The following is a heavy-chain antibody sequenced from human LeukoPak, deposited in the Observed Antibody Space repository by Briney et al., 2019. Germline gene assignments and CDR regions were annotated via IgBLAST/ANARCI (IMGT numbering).Heavy chain of an antibody. V-gene: IGHV3-7*01. CDR2: IKQDGSEK. J-gene: IGHJ3*02. D-gene: IGHD2-15*01. Sequence: GGSLRLSCAASGFTFSIYWMSWVRQAPGKGLEWVANIKQDGSEKYYVDSVKGRFTISRDNAMNSLYLQMNSLRAEDTAVYYCAKSDCSGGNCYSVRAFDIWGQGTMVTVSS. CDR1: GFTFSIYW. CDR3: AKSDCSGGNCYSVRAFDI.